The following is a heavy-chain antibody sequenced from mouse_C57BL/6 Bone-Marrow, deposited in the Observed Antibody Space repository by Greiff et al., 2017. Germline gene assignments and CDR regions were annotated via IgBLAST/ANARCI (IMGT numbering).Heavy chain of an antibody. Sequence: VQLKQSVAELVRPGASVKLSCTASGFNIKNTYMLWVKQRPEQVLEWIGRIDPANGNTKYAPKFQGKATITADTSSNTAYLQLSSLTSEDTAIYYCARSGYDYVRDYFDYWGQGTTLTVSS. CDR1: GFNIKNTY. D-gene: IGHD2-4*01. CDR3: ARSGYDYVRDYFDY. CDR2: IDPANGNT. V-gene: IGHV14-3*01. J-gene: IGHJ2*01.